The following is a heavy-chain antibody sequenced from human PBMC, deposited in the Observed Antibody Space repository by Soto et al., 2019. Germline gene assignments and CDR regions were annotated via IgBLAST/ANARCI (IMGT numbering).Heavy chain of an antibody. CDR1: GFTFSSYG. D-gene: IGHD3-22*01. J-gene: IGHJ4*02. V-gene: IGHV3-30*18. CDR3: AKDMTYYYDSSGYYHSDY. CDR2: ISYDGSNK. Sequence: SLRLSCAASGFTFSSYGMHWVRQAPGKGLEWVAVISYDGSNKYYADSVKGRFTISRDNSKNTLYLQMNSLRAEDTAVYYCAKDMTYYYDSSGYYHSDYWGQGTLVTVS.